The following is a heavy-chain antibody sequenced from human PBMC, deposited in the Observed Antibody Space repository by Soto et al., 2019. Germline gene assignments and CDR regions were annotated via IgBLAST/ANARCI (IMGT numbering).Heavy chain of an antibody. V-gene: IGHV3-23*01. D-gene: IGHD3-10*01. CDR3: AKDRLPFIGEFDP. J-gene: IGHJ5*02. Sequence: EVQLLESGGGLVQPGGSLRLSCAGSGFTFSSYALNWVRQAPGKGLEWVSGINNSGGRTYYADSVKGRFTISRDNSKNTLYLQMNSLRAEDTAVYYCAKDRLPFIGEFDPWGQGTLVTVSS. CDR2: INNSGGRT. CDR1: GFTFSSYA.